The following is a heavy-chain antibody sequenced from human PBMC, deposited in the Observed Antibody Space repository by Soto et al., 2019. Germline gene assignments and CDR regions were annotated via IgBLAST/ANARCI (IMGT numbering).Heavy chain of an antibody. J-gene: IGHJ6*02. CDR3: AMVRGVRGGMDV. Sequence: QVQLVQSGAEVKKPGSSVKVSCKASGGTFSSYAISWVRQAPGQGLEWMGGIIPIFGTANYAQKFQGRVTVXAXXSTSTADMELSSLRSEDTAVYYCAMVRGVRGGMDVWGQGTTVTVSS. CDR1: GGTFSSYA. D-gene: IGHD3-10*01. V-gene: IGHV1-69*12. CDR2: IIPIFGTA.